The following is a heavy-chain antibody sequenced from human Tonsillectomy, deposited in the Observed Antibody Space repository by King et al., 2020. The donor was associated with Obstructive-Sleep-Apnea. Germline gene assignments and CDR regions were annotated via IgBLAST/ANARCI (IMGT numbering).Heavy chain of an antibody. V-gene: IGHV3-23*04. CDR2: ISGSNTNT. Sequence: VQLVESGGGLVQPGGSLRLSCAASGFTFSSSGMSWVRQAPGKGLEWVSTISGSNTNTWYADSVMGRFTISRDNSKNTLYLHMDSLRAEDTAVYYCAKDESGYTRFQDYWGQGTLVTVSS. D-gene: IGHD6-13*01. CDR1: GFTFSSSG. J-gene: IGHJ4*02. CDR3: AKDESGYTRFQDY.